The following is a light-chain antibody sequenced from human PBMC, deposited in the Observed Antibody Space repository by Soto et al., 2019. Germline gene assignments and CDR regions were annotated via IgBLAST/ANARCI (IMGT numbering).Light chain of an antibody. CDR2: GAS. Sequence: DIQMTQSPSSLSASVGDRVTITCQASQDISNHLNWYQQKPGKAPRLLIYGASNLQTGVPSRFSGSGSGTDFSFTINSLPPEDIGTYYCQHYANLPCTFGQGTRLEIK. V-gene: IGKV1-33*01. J-gene: IGKJ5*01. CDR1: QDISNH. CDR3: QHYANLPCT.